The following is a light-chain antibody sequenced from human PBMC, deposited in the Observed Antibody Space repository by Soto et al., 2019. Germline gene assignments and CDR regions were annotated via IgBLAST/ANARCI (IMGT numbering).Light chain of an antibody. J-gene: IGLJ1*01. V-gene: IGLV2-14*01. CDR2: EVS. CDR3: SSYTLSSTYV. CDR1: SSDVGGYNY. Sequence: QSALTQPASVSGSLGQSITISCTGTSSDVGGYNYVSWYQQHPGKAPKLMIYEVSNRPSGVSNRFSGSKSGNTASLTISGLQAEDEADYYCSSYTLSSTYVFGSGTKLTVL.